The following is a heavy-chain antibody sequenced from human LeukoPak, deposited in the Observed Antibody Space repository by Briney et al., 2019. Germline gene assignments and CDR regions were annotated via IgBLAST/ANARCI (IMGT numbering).Heavy chain of an antibody. CDR3: ARVGPSGSYLY. CDR2: IYYSANT. V-gene: IGHV4-59*11. D-gene: IGHD1-26*01. Sequence: SETLSLTCTVSGGSITSHYWNWIRQSPEKGLEWIGYIYYSANTNYNPSLKSRVTILVDTPKNHFSLRLSSVTAADTAVYYCARVGPSGSYLYWGQGTLVTVSS. CDR1: GGSITSHY. J-gene: IGHJ4*02.